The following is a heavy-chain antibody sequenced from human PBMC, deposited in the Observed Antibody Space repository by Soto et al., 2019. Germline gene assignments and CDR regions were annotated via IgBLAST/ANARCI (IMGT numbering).Heavy chain of an antibody. V-gene: IGHV4-59*01. Sequence: LTCTVSGDSINNYYWTWIRQPPGKGLEWIGYIYDSGSTSYNPSLKSRLTISVDTSKNQFSLKLKSVTAADTAVYYCARGTKYYYQGMDVWGQGTRVTVSS. CDR2: IYDSGST. J-gene: IGHJ6*02. CDR3: ARGTKYYYQGMDV. CDR1: GDSINNYY.